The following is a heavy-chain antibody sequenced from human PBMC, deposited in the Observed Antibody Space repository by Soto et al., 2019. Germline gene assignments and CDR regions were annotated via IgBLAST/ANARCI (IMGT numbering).Heavy chain of an antibody. J-gene: IGHJ6*02. V-gene: IGHV3-23*01. CDR3: AKDRAAGAPDYYNYYGVDV. CDR2: ISANGGST. CDR1: GFMFSSYA. D-gene: IGHD6-13*01. Sequence: GGSLRLSCAASGFMFSSYAMSWVRQAPGKGLEWVSAISANGGSTYYADSVKGRFTISRDNSKNTLYWQMGSLRAEDTAEYYCAKDRAAGAPDYYNYYGVDVWGQGTTVTVSS.